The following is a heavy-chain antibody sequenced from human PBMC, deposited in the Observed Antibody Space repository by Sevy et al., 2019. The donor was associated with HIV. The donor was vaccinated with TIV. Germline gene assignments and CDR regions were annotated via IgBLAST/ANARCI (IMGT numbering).Heavy chain of an antibody. CDR3: ARERVYCSGGSCKPGGWFDP. CDR2: INPNSSGT. J-gene: IGHJ5*02. CDR1: GYTFTGYY. Sequence: ASVKVSCKASGYTFTGYYMHWVRQAPGQGLEWMGWINPNSSGTNYAQKFQGRDTMTRDTSISTAYMELSRLRSDDTAVYYCARERVYCSGGSCKPGGWFDPWGQGTLVTVSS. V-gene: IGHV1-2*02. D-gene: IGHD2-15*01.